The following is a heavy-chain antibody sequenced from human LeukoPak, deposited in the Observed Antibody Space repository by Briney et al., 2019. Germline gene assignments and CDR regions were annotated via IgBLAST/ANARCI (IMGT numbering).Heavy chain of an antibody. V-gene: IGHV3-15*01. CDR2: IKSKTDGGTT. D-gene: IGHD3-3*01. CDR3: TAAERITIFGVVSHLDV. Sequence: PGGSLRLSCAASGFTFSSYAMSWVRQAPGKGLEWVGRIKSKTDGGTTDYAAPVKGRFTISRDDSKNTLYLQMNSLKTEDTAVYYCTAAERITIFGVVSHLDVWGKGTTVTVSS. J-gene: IGHJ6*04. CDR1: GFTFSSYA.